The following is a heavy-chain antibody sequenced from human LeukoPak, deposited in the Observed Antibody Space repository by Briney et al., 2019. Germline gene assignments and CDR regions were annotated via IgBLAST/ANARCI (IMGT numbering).Heavy chain of an antibody. J-gene: IGHJ4*02. V-gene: IGHV3-23*01. D-gene: IGHD2-2*01. Sequence: GGSLRLSCAASGFTFSSYGMSWVRQAPGKGLEWVSAISGSGGSTYYAESVKGRFTISRDNSKNTLYLQMNSLRADDTAVYYCAKSWCETICYGIYDWGQGTLVTVSS. CDR3: AKSWCETICYGIYD. CDR2: ISGSGGST. CDR1: GFTFSSYG.